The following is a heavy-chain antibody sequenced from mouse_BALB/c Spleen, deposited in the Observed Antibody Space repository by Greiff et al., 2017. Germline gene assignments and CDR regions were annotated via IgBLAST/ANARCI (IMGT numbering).Heavy chain of an antibody. J-gene: IGHJ3*01. Sequence: EVQLQQSGPGLVKPSQSLSLTCTVTGYSITSDYAWNWIRQFPGNKLEWMGYISYSGSTSYNPSLKSRISITRDTSKNQFFLQLNSVTTEDTATYYCARPYDYDGAWFAYWGQGTLVTVSA. V-gene: IGHV3-2*02. CDR3: ARPYDYDGAWFAY. CDR2: ISYSGST. CDR1: GYSITSDYA. D-gene: IGHD2-4*01.